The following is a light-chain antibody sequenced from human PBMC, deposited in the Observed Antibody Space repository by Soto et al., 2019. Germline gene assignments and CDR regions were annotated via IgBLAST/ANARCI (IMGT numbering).Light chain of an antibody. CDR1: QSISIY. V-gene: IGKV1-39*01. CDR3: QESYSTS. Sequence: DIQMTPAPSSLFASVRDKVPIICRASQSISIYLNWYQQKPGKALKFLIYAASSLQSGVPSRFSGSGSGTDFTLTISSLQPEDIATYYCQESYSTSFGQGTKVDI. J-gene: IGKJ1*01. CDR2: AAS.